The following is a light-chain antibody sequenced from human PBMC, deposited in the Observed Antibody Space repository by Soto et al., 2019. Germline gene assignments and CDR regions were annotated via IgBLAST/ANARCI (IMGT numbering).Light chain of an antibody. CDR3: AAWDDSLGGVV. V-gene: IGLV1-47*01. J-gene: IGLJ2*01. Sequence: QSVLTQPPSASGTPGQRVTISCSGSSSNIGSNYVYWYHQLPGTAPKLLIYRNDQRPSGVPDRFSGSKSGTSASLAIGGLRSEDETDYYCAAWDDSLGGVVFGGGTKLTVL. CDR1: SSNIGSNY. CDR2: RND.